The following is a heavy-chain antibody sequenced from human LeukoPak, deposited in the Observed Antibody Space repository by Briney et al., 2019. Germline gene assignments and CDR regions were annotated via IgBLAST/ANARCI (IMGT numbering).Heavy chain of an antibody. CDR2: ISGSGGST. CDR1: GFTFSSYA. Sequence: GGSLRLSCAASGFTFSSYAMSWVRQAPGKGLEWVSAISGSGGSTYYADSVKGRFTISRDNSKNTLYLQMNSLRAEDTAVYYCAKGGGRPGLSRITMIVVVLEYWGQGTLVTVSS. CDR3: AKGGGRPGLSRITMIVVVLEY. D-gene: IGHD3-22*01. J-gene: IGHJ4*02. V-gene: IGHV3-23*01.